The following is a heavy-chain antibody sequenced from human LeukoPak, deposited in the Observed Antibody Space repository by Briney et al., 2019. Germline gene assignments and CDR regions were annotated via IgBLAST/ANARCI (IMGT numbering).Heavy chain of an antibody. CDR3: ARVDIGYYYYGMDV. Sequence: ASVKVSCKASGYTFTSYAMHWVRQAPGQRLEWMGWINAGNGNTKYSQKFQGRVTITRDTSASTAYMELSSLRSEDTAVYYCARVDIGYYYYGMDVWGQGTTVTVSS. J-gene: IGHJ6*02. CDR2: INAGNGNT. CDR1: GYTFTSYA. V-gene: IGHV1-3*01. D-gene: IGHD5-12*01.